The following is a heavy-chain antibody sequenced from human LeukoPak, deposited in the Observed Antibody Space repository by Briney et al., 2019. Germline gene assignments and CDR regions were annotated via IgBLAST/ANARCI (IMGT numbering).Heavy chain of an antibody. D-gene: IGHD5-12*01. CDR2: INPNSGGT. CDR1: GYTFTGYY. CDR3: AITSDGSSYFDY. Sequence: ASVKDSCKASGYTFTGYYMHWVRQAPGQGLEWMGWINPNSGGTNYAQKFQGRVTMTRDTSISTAYMELSRLRSDDTAVYYCAITSDGSSYFDYWGQGTLVTVSS. V-gene: IGHV1-2*02. J-gene: IGHJ4*02.